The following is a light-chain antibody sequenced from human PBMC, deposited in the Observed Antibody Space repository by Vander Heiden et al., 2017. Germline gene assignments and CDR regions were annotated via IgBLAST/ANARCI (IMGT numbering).Light chain of an antibody. CDR3: QQYDSSSYS. V-gene: IGKV3-20*01. Sequence: EIVLTLSPGTLSLSPGERATLSCRASQSVRSSYLVWYQQKPGQAPRVLIYGASSRATSIPDRFSGSGSGTDFTLTISRLEPEDFAVYYCQQYDSSSYSLGQGTKLEIK. J-gene: IGKJ2*03. CDR2: GAS. CDR1: QSVRSSY.